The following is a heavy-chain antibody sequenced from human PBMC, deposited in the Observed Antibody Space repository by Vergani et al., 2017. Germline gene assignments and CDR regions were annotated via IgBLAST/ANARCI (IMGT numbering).Heavy chain of an antibody. Sequence: QVQLQESGPGLVKPSETLSLTCTVSGGSISSYYWSWIRQPSGKGLEWIGYIYYSGSTNYNPSLKSRVTISVDTSKNQFSLNLSSVTAADTAVYYCARGGYSSSDYWGQGTLVTVSS. CDR3: ARGGYSSSDY. D-gene: IGHD6-13*01. CDR2: IYYSGST. J-gene: IGHJ4*02. V-gene: IGHV4-59*01. CDR1: GGSISSYY.